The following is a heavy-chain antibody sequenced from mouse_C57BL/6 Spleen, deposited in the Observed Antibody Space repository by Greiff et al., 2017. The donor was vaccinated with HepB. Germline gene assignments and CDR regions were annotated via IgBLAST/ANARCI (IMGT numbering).Heavy chain of an antibody. V-gene: IGHV1-85*01. Sequence: QVQLQQSGPELVKPGASVKLSCKASGYTFTSYDINWVKQRPGQGLEWIGWIYPRDGSTKYNEKFKGKATLTVDTSSSTAYMELHSLTSEYSAVYFWASPYDYDEGAYAMDYWGQGTSVTVSS. J-gene: IGHJ4*01. CDR3: ASPYDYDEGAYAMDY. D-gene: IGHD2-4*01. CDR1: GYTFTSYD. CDR2: IYPRDGST.